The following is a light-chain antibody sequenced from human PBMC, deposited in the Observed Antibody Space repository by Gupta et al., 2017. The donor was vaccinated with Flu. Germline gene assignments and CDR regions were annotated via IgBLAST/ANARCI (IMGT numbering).Light chain of an antibody. CDR2: DAS. CDR1: QSISAS. CDR3: QHRSVWPPGAT. J-gene: IGKJ1*01. V-gene: IGKV3-11*01. Sequence: SLSLSPGERATLSCRASQSISASLAWYRQKPGQPPRLLIYDASNRATGIPARFSGSGAGTDFTLTISSREPEDFAIYYCQHRSVWPPGATFGQGTKVEMK.